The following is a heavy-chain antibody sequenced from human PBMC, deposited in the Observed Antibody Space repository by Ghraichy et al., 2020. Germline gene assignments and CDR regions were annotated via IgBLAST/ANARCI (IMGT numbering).Heavy chain of an antibody. CDR2: IWYDGSNK. CDR1: GFTFSSYG. Sequence: GALRLSCAASGFTFSSYGMHWVRQAPGKGLEWVAVIWYDGSNKYYADSVKGRFTISRDNSKNTLYLQMNSLRAEDTAVYYCARSLGSGSHCFDYWGQGTLVTVSS. D-gene: IGHD3-10*01. V-gene: IGHV3-33*01. J-gene: IGHJ4*02. CDR3: ARSLGSGSHCFDY.